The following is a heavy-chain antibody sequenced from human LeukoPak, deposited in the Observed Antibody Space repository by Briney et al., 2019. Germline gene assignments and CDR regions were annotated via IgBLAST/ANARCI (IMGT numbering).Heavy chain of an antibody. CDR1: GYSFTSYW. Sequence: GESLKISCKGSGYSFTSYWIGWVRQMPGKGLEWVGIIYPDDSDTRYSPSFEGQVTISADKSISTAYLQWSSLKASDTAMYYCARHKRNYDSSGPDAFDIWGQGTMVTVSS. J-gene: IGHJ3*02. CDR3: ARHKRNYDSSGPDAFDI. V-gene: IGHV5-51*01. D-gene: IGHD3-22*01. CDR2: IYPDDSDT.